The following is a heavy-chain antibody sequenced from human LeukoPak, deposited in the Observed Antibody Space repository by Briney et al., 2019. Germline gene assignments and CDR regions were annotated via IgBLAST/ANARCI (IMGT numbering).Heavy chain of an antibody. CDR3: ASYQGVAYYHNYGMDV. CDR2: MNPNSGNT. CDR1: GYTFTSYD. D-gene: IGHD2-15*01. V-gene: IGHV1-8*01. Sequence: ASVKVSCKASGYTFTSYDINWVRQPTGQGLEWMGWMNPNSGNTGYAQKFQGRVTMTRNSSINTAHMELSSLRSEDTAVYYCASYQGVAYYHNYGMDVWGQGTTVTVSS. J-gene: IGHJ6*02.